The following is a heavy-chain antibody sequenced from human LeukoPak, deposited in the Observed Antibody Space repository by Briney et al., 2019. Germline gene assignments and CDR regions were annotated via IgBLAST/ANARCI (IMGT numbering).Heavy chain of an antibody. CDR1: GFPFSTYA. Sequence: GGSLRLSCAASGFPFSTYAMTWVRQAPGKGLEWVSTLSDTSSMIYYADSVKGRFTISRDNSKNTVYLQMNSLRVDDTAVYYCVKDGGIYPAWYFDCWGQGTWSPSPQ. J-gene: IGHJ4*02. D-gene: IGHD1-26*01. CDR3: VKDGGIYPAWYFDC. CDR2: LSDTSSMI. V-gene: IGHV3-23*01.